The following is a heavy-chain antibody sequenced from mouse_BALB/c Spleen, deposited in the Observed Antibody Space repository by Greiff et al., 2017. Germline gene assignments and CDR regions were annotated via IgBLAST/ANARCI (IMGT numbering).Heavy chain of an antibody. CDR1: GYTFTSYW. V-gene: IGHV1-87*01. Sequence: VQLQESGAELARPGASVKLSCKASGYTFTSYWMQWVKQRPGQGLEWIGAIYPGDGDTRYTQKFKGKATLTADKSSSTAYMQLSSLASEDSAVYYCARSNRYDGFDYWGQGTTLTVSS. J-gene: IGHJ2*01. CDR2: IYPGDGDT. D-gene: IGHD2-14*01. CDR3: ARSNRYDGFDY.